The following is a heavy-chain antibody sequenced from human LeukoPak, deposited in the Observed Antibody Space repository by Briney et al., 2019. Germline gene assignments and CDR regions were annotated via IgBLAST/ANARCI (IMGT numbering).Heavy chain of an antibody. V-gene: IGHV4-39*07. J-gene: IGHJ4*02. CDR2: IYYSGST. Sequence: SETLSLTCTVSGGSISSSSYCWGWIRQPPGKGLEWIGSIYYSGSTYYNPSLKSRVTISVDTSKNQFSLKLSSVTAADTAVYYCASGYSYGYFDYWGQGTLVTVSS. D-gene: IGHD5-18*01. CDR1: GGSISSSSYC. CDR3: ASGYSYGYFDY.